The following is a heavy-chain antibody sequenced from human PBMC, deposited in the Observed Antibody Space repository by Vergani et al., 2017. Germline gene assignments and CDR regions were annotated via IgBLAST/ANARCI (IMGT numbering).Heavy chain of an antibody. Sequence: QVQLVQSGAEVKKPGSSVKVSCKASGGTFSSYALSWVRQAPGQGLEWLGRIIPILGTANYAQKFQGRVTITADESTSTAYMELSRLRSEDTAVYYCARGDSAAMNYWGKGTLVTVSA. V-gene: IGHV1-69*11. J-gene: IGHJ4*02. D-gene: IGHD2-2*01. CDR1: GGTFSSYA. CDR2: IIPILGTA. CDR3: ARGDSAAMNY.